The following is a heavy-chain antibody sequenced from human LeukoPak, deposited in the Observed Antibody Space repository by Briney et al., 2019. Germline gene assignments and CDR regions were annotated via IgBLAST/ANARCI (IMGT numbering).Heavy chain of an antibody. Sequence: GGSLRLSCAASGFTFSSYAMSWVRQAPGKGLEWVSAISGSGDTTYYADSVKGRFTISRDNSKNTLYMQMNRLRAEETAVYYCARTTSGSYGRLYYFDYWGQGTLVTVSS. CDR1: GFTFSSYA. CDR3: ARTTSGSYGRLYYFDY. J-gene: IGHJ4*02. V-gene: IGHV3-23*01. D-gene: IGHD1-26*01. CDR2: ISGSGDTT.